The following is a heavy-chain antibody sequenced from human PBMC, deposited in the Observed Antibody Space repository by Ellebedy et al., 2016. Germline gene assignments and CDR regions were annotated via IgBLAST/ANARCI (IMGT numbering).Heavy chain of an antibody. CDR2: MNPNSGNT. CDR3: ARVGDYYYDSSGYYV. V-gene: IGHV1-8*01. CDR1: GYTFTSYD. Sequence: ASVKVSXKASGYTFTSYDINWVRQPTGQGLEWMGWMNPNSGNTGYAQKFQGRVTMTRNTSISTAYMELSSLRSEDTAVYYCARVGDYYYDSSGYYVWGQGTLVTVSS. J-gene: IGHJ4*02. D-gene: IGHD3-22*01.